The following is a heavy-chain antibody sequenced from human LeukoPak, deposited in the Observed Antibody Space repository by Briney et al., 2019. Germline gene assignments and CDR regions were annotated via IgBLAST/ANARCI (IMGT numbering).Heavy chain of an antibody. D-gene: IGHD2-2*01. Sequence: GGSLRLSCAASGFTFSSYGMSWVRQAPGKGLEWVSYISSSGSTIYYADSVKGRFTISRDNAKNSLYLQMNSLRAEDTAVYYCARCSPYCSSTSCYYYYYYMDVWGKGTTVTVSS. V-gene: IGHV3-48*01. J-gene: IGHJ6*03. CDR2: ISSSGSTI. CDR1: GFTFSSYG. CDR3: ARCSPYCSSTSCYYYYYYMDV.